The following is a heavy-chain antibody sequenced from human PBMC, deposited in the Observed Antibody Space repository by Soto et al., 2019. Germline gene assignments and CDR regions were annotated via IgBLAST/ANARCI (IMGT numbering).Heavy chain of an antibody. CDR3: AKDAVSGDGSWLVSE. D-gene: IGHD2-21*02. CDR1: GFSFNTFA. J-gene: IGHJ4*02. CDR2: ITGSGGTI. Sequence: GGSLRLSCAASGFSFNTFAMMWVRQAPGKGQEWVSGITGSGGTIEYAASVKGRFTISRDNSKNTVHLQMNSLRAEDTALYYCAKDAVSGDGSWLVSEWGQGPLVTVSS. V-gene: IGHV3-23*01.